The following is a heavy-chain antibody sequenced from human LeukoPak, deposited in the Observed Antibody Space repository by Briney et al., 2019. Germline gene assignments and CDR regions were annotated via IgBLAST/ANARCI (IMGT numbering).Heavy chain of an antibody. Sequence: GGSLRLSCAASGFTFSSYSMNWVRQAPGKGLEWVSSISSSSSYIYYADSVKGRFTISRDNAKNSLYLQMNSLGAEDTSVYYCARDRPGTPDYWGQGTLVTVSS. J-gene: IGHJ4*02. CDR3: ARDRPGTPDY. CDR1: GFTFSSYS. D-gene: IGHD6-13*01. CDR2: ISSSSSYI. V-gene: IGHV3-21*01.